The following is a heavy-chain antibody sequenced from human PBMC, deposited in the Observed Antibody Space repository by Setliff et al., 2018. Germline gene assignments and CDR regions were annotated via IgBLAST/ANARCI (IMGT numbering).Heavy chain of an antibody. CDR2: IYPGDSDT. V-gene: IGHV5-51*01. CDR1: GYSFTSYW. Sequence: GESLKISCKGSGYSFTSYWIGRVRQMPGKGLEWMGIIYPGDSDTRYSPSFQGQVTISADKSISTAYLQWSSLKASDTAMYYCARQAISGSDAFDIWGQGTLVTVSS. CDR3: ARQAISGSDAFDI. D-gene: IGHD3-3*01. J-gene: IGHJ3*02.